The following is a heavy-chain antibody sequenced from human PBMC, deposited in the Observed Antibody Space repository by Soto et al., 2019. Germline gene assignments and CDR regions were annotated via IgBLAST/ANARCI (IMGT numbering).Heavy chain of an antibody. Sequence: ASVKVSCKASGGTFSSYAISWVRQAPGQGLEWMGGIIPIFGTANYAQKFQGRVTITADESTSTAYMELSSLRSEDTAVYYCATAYYDSSGYYYGTPFDYWGQGTLVTVSS. V-gene: IGHV1-69*13. CDR1: GGTFSSYA. D-gene: IGHD3-22*01. CDR3: ATAYYDSSGYYYGTPFDY. CDR2: IIPIFGTA. J-gene: IGHJ4*02.